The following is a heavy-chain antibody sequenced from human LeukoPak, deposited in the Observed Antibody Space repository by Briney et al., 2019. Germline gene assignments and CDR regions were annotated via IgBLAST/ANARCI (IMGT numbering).Heavy chain of an antibody. D-gene: IGHD2-2*01. CDR1: GYTFTGYN. V-gene: IGHV1-2*02. CDR2: INPNSGGT. CDR3: AGASVVGPGAIRPGAWCDL. Sequence: ASVKVSCKASGYTFTGYNMHWLRQAHGPGLEWMGWINPNSGGTNYAQKFQGRVTMTRDTSISTAYMELRRLSSDDTAVYYCAGASVVGPGAIRPGAWCDLWGRRPLDTVSS. J-gene: IGHJ5*02.